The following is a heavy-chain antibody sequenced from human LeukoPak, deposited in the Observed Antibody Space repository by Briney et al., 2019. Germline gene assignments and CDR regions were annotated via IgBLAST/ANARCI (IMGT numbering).Heavy chain of an antibody. V-gene: IGHV3-23*01. Sequence: GGSLRLSCAASGFTFSGFAMSWVRQAPGKGLEWVSAISGGDHSTYYADSVKGRFTISRDNSKNTLYLQMNSLRAEDTAVYYCAKDPSKYSSSWYFDYWGQGTLVTVSS. CDR2: ISGGDHST. CDR3: AKDPSKYSSSWYFDY. CDR1: GFTFSGFA. D-gene: IGHD6-13*01. J-gene: IGHJ4*02.